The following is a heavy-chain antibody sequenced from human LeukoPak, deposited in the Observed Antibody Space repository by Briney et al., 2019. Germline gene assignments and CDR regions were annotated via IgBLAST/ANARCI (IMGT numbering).Heavy chain of an antibody. V-gene: IGHV3-23*01. Sequence: GGSLRLSCAASGFTFSSYAMSWVRQAPGKGLEWVPAISGSGGSTYYADSVKGRFTISRDNSKNTLYLQMNSLRAEDTAVYYCAKDYDFWSGYCEVWGQGTTVTVSS. J-gene: IGHJ6*02. CDR1: GFTFSSYA. D-gene: IGHD3-3*01. CDR3: AKDYDFWSGYCEV. CDR2: ISGSGGST.